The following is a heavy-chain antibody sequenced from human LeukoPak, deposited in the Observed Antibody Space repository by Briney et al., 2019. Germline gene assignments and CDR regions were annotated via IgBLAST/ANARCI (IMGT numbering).Heavy chain of an antibody. CDR3: ARHHGNFWGGYYIY. CDR2: MFHSGST. D-gene: IGHD3-3*01. Sequence: KPSETLSLTCAVSGYSIRSGYYWGWIRQPPGKGLEWIGSMFHSGSTYYNPSLKSRVTISVDTSKNQFSLKLTSVTAADTAVYYCARHHGNFWGGYYIYWGQGILVTVSS. V-gene: IGHV4-38-2*01. J-gene: IGHJ4*02. CDR1: GYSIRSGYY.